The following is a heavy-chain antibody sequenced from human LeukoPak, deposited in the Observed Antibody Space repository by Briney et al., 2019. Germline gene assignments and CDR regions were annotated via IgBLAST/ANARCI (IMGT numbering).Heavy chain of an antibody. CDR2: IYSGDSNT. CDR1: GYSFASYW. V-gene: IGHV5-51*01. Sequence: GESLKISCKGSGYSFASYWIGWVRQMPGKGLEWMGIIYSGDSNTKYSPSFQGQVTFSADESSSTAYLQWFSLRASDTAMYYCARSKYYYDSSPYYLFDYWGQGTLVTVSS. J-gene: IGHJ4*02. CDR3: ARSKYYYDSSPYYLFDY. D-gene: IGHD3-22*01.